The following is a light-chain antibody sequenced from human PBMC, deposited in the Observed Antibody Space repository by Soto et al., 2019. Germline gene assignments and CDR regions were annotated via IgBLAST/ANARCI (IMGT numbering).Light chain of an antibody. CDR1: QTINRIY. Sequence: EIVLTQSPGNLSLSPGERATLSCKASQTINRIYVAWYQQKPGQAPRFLIYRTSDRANGIPGRFSGNGSGTDFTLTISRLEPEDFAIYYCQQYGSSPITFGQGTRLEIK. CDR2: RTS. V-gene: IGKV3-20*01. J-gene: IGKJ5*01. CDR3: QQYGSSPIT.